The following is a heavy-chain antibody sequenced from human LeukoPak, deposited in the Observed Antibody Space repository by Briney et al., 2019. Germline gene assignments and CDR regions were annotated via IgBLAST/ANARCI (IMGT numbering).Heavy chain of an antibody. Sequence: ASVKVSCKASGYTFTGYYMHWVRQAPGQGLEWMGWINPNSGGTNYAQKFQGRVTMTRDTSISTAYMELSRLRSDDTAVYYCARDRVVVPAAIMYWGQGTLVTVSS. D-gene: IGHD2-2*01. CDR2: INPNSGGT. CDR3: ARDRVVVPAAIMY. J-gene: IGHJ4*02. V-gene: IGHV1-2*02. CDR1: GYTFTGYY.